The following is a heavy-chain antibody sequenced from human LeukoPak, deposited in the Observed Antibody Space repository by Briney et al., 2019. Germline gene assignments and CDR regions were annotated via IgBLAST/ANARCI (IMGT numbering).Heavy chain of an antibody. J-gene: IGHJ5*02. Sequence: GGSLRLSCAASGFTFSSYSMNWVRQAPGKGLEWVSSISSSSSYIYYADSVKGRFTISRDNAKNSLYLQMNILRAEDTAVYYCAREGSSSWGTNWFDPWGQGILVTVSS. V-gene: IGHV3-21*01. CDR1: GFTFSSYS. D-gene: IGHD6-13*01. CDR2: ISSSSSYI. CDR3: AREGSSSWGTNWFDP.